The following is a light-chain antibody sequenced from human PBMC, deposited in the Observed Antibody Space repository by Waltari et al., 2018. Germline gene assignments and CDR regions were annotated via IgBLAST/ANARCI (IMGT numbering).Light chain of an antibody. CDR3: QQYGTSPFT. J-gene: IGKJ3*01. V-gene: IGKV3-20*01. CDR1: PSVSSY. CDR2: DAS. Sequence: EIVLTQSPGTLSLSPGERANLSCRASPSVSSYLTWYQQKPGQAPSLLIYDASTRSTGIPDRFSGSGSGTDFTLTISRLEPEDFAVYYCQQYGTSPFTFGPGTKVDIK.